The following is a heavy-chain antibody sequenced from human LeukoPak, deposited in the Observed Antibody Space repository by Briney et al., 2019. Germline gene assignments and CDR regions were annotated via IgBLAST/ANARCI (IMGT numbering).Heavy chain of an antibody. V-gene: IGHV3-30*02. D-gene: IGHD3-16*01. CDR1: GFTFSSYG. CDR2: IRYDGCNK. Sequence: GGSLRLSCAASGFTFSSYGMHWVRQAPGKGLEWVAFIRYDGCNKYYADSVKGRFTISRENAKDSLYLQMNSLSAEDTAMYYCAGRRWGGGFDYWGQGTLVTVSS. CDR3: AGRRWGGGFDY. J-gene: IGHJ4*02.